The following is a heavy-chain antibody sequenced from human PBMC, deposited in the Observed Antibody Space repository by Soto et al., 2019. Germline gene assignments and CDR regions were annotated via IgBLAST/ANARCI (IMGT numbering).Heavy chain of an antibody. Sequence: QVQLQQWGAGLLKPSETLSLTCAVYGGSFSGYYWSWIRQPPGKGLEWIGEINHSGSTNYNPSLKGRVTISVDTSKNQFSLKLSSVTAADTAVYYCARGGGEQLVPSWFDPWGQGTLVTVSS. CDR3: ARGGGEQLVPSWFDP. CDR2: INHSGST. D-gene: IGHD6-6*01. J-gene: IGHJ5*02. V-gene: IGHV4-34*01. CDR1: GGSFSGYY.